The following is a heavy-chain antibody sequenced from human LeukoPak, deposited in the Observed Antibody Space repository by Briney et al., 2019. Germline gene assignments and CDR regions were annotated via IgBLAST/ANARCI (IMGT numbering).Heavy chain of an antibody. D-gene: IGHD3-10*01. J-gene: IGHJ4*02. CDR2: IYHSGST. V-gene: IGHV4-30-2*01. Sequence: SETLSLTCAVPGASISSGDYSWSWIRQPPGKGLEWIGYIYHSGSTTYNPSLKSRLTILLDRSKNQISLKLNSVTAADTAVYYCAADYTSRSYRFDHWGQGTLVTVSS. CDR3: AADYTSRSYRFDH. CDR1: GASISSGDYS.